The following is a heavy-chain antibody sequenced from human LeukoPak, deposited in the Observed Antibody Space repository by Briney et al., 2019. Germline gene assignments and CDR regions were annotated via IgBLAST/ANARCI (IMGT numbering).Heavy chain of an antibody. Sequence: ASVQVSCKASGYSFSIYGITWARQAPGQGLEYLGWISASDGTTNYAQKVQDRVTMTTDTSTSTAYLELRSLRSEDTAVYYCARCGTAVTTHFSHWGQGTLVTISS. CDR2: ISASDGTT. D-gene: IGHD4-17*01. CDR3: ARCGTAVTTHFSH. CDR1: GYSFSIYG. V-gene: IGHV1-18*01. J-gene: IGHJ4*02.